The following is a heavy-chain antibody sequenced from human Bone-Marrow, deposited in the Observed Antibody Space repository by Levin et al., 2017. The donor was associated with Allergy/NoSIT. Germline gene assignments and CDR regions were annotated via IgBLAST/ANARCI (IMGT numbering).Heavy chain of an antibody. V-gene: IGHV3-30*18. CDR1: GFTFSSYG. CDR2: ISYDGSNK. J-gene: IGHJ6*02. Sequence: GGSLRLSCAASGFTFSSYGIHWVRQAPGKGLDWVAVISYDGSNKFYADSVKGRFTISRDNAKNTLYLQMNSLRAEDTAVYYCAKDIITIFGVVMNYYGMDVWGQGTTVTVSS. CDR3: AKDIITIFGVVMNYYGMDV. D-gene: IGHD3-3*01.